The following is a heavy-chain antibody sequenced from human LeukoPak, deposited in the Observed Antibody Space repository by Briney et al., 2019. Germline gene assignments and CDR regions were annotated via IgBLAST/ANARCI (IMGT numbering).Heavy chain of an antibody. D-gene: IGHD2-2*02. CDR2: INHSGSI. CDR1: GGSFSGYY. J-gene: IGHJ6*02. Sequence: PSETLSLTCAVYGGSFSGYYWSWIRQPPGKGLEWIGEINHSGSINYNPSLKSPVTISVDTAKNQFSLKLSSVTAADTAVYYCARVPLYCSSTSCYRRFYYYGMDVWGQGTTVTVSS. V-gene: IGHV4-34*01. CDR3: ARVPLYCSSTSCYRRFYYYGMDV.